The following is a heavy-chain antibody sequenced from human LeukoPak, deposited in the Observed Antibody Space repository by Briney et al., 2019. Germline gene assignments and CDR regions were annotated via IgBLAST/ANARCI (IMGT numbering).Heavy chain of an antibody. V-gene: IGHV4-59*08. J-gene: IGHJ4*02. CDR1: GGSINSYY. Sequence: PSETLSLTCAVSGGSINSYYWTWIRQPPGKGLEWIGYIYCSGSTNYNPSLKSRVTIAVDTSKNQFSLKLSSVTAADTAVYYCASFGRRDGYNPYYFDYWGQGSLVTVSS. CDR3: ASFGRRDGYNPYYFDY. D-gene: IGHD5-24*01. CDR2: IYCSGST.